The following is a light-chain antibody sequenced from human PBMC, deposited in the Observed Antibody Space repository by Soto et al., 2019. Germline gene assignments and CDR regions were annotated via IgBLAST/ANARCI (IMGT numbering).Light chain of an antibody. J-gene: IGLJ1*01. CDR1: SSNIGSNY. CDR3: GSYAGKNNYV. CDR2: RNN. V-gene: IGLV1-47*01. Sequence: QSVLTQPPSASGTPGQRVTISCSGSSSNIGSNYVYWYQQLPGTAPKLLIYRNNQRPSGVPDRFSGSKSGTSASLAISGFRSEDEADYYCGSYAGKNNYVFGSGTKVTVL.